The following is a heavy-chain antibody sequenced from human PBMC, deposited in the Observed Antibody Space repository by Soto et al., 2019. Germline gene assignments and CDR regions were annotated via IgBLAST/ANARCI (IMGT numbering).Heavy chain of an antibody. J-gene: IGHJ4*02. CDR1: GFTFSSYS. CDR2: ISSSSSYI. Sequence: SLRLSCAASGFTFSSYSMNWVRQAPGKGLEWVSSISSSSSYIYYADSVKGRFTISRDDAKNSLYLQMNSLRAEDTAVYYCARARYYGSGSYGYWGQGTLVTVSS. CDR3: ARARYYGSGSYGY. V-gene: IGHV3-21*01. D-gene: IGHD3-10*01.